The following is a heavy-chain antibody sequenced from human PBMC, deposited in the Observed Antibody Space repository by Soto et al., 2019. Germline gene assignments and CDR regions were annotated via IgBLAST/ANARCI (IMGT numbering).Heavy chain of an antibody. J-gene: IGHJ6*02. D-gene: IGHD3-3*01. CDR1: GFTFSSYG. CDR3: AKDAPYYDFWSGYSYYYYGMDV. CDR2: ISYDGSNK. V-gene: IGHV3-30*18. Sequence: GGSLRLSCAASGFTFSSYGMHWVRQAPGKGLEWVAVISYDGSNKYYADSVKGRFTISRDNSKNTLYPQMNSLRAEDTAVYYCAKDAPYYDFWSGYSYYYYGMDVWGQGTTVTVSS.